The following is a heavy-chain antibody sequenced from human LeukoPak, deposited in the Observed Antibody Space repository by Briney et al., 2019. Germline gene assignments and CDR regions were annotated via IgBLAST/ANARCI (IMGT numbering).Heavy chain of an antibody. CDR3: ARENVLGSNYYYYGMDV. J-gene: IGHJ6*02. Sequence: GRSLRLSCTASGFTFSSYGMHWVRQAPGKGLERVAVIWYDGTNKNYADSVKGRFTISRDNSKNTLSLQMNSLRADDTAFYYCARENVLGSNYYYYGMDVWGQGTTVIVSS. D-gene: IGHD3-16*01. V-gene: IGHV3-33*01. CDR2: IWYDGTNK. CDR1: GFTFSSYG.